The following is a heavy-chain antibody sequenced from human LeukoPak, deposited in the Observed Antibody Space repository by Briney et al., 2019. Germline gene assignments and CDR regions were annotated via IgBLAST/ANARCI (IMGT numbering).Heavy chain of an antibody. Sequence: PSETLSLTCTVSGGSIRSSTSYWGWIRQPPGKGLEWIGSIYYSGTTYYSPSLKRRVTISVDTSKNQFSLKLSSVTAADTAVYYCARIVVITFGYYYYYMDVWGKGTTVTVSS. V-gene: IGHV4-39*07. J-gene: IGHJ6*03. D-gene: IGHD3-22*01. CDR1: GGSIRSSTSY. CDR2: IYYSGTT. CDR3: ARIVVITFGYYYYYMDV.